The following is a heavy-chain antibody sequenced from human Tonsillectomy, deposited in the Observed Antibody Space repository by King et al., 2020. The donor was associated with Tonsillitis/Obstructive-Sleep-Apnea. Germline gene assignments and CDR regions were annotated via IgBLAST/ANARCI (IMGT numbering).Heavy chain of an antibody. V-gene: IGHV4-59*01. Sequence: QLQESGPGLVKPSETLSLTCTVSGGSISSYYWSWIRQPPGKGLEWIGYIYYSGSTNYNPSLKSRVTISVDTSKNQFSLKLSSVTAADTAVYYCARDVRGRYCSGGSCYPNDAFDIWGQGTMVTVSS. CDR3: ARDVRGRYCSGGSCYPNDAFDI. CDR2: IYYSGST. CDR1: GGSISSYY. J-gene: IGHJ3*02. D-gene: IGHD2-15*01.